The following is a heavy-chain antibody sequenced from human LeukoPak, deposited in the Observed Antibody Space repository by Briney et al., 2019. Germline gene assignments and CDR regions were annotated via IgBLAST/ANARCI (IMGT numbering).Heavy chain of an antibody. CDR3: ARVHRSYYYDSSGYNYFDY. J-gene: IGHJ4*02. V-gene: IGHV1-2*04. Sequence: GASVKVSCKASGYTFTGYYMHWARQAPGQGLEWMGWINPNSGGTNYAQKFQGWVTMTRDTSISTAYMELSRLRSDDTAVYYCARVHRSYYYDSSGYNYFDYWGQGTLITVSS. CDR2: INPNSGGT. D-gene: IGHD3-22*01. CDR1: GYTFTGYY.